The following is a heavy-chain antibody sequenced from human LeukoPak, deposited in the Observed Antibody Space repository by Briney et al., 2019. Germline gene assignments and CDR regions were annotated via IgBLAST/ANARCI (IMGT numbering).Heavy chain of an antibody. CDR3: AKDVGALFDY. D-gene: IGHD1-26*01. CDR2: TCYRSKWYN. J-gene: IGHJ4*02. Sequence: SQTLSLICAISEDSVSSNSAAWTWIRQSPSRGLEWLGRTCYRSKWYNDYAQSVKSRITITADTSKNQFSLHLNSVTPEDTAIYFCAKDVGALFDYWGQGILVTVSS. CDR1: EDSVSSNSAA. V-gene: IGHV6-1*01.